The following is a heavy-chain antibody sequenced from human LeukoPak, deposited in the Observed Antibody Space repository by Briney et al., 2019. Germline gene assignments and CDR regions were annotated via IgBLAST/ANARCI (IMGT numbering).Heavy chain of an antibody. D-gene: IGHD5-18*01. J-gene: IGHJ4*02. V-gene: IGHV1-24*01. CDR1: GYTLTELS. CDR2: FDPEDGET. Sequence: ASVKVSCKVSGYTLTELSMHWVRQAPGKGLEWMGGFDPEDGETIYAQKFQGRVTMTEDTSTDTAYMELSSLRSEDTAVYYCARGGGVEAAMALDYWGQGTLVAVSS. CDR3: ARGGGVEAAMALDY.